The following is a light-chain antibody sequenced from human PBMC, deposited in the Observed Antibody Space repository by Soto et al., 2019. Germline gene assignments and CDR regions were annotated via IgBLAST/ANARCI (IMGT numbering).Light chain of an antibody. J-gene: IGKJ4*01. CDR3: QQYKSYSAHGLT. Sequence: DIQMAQSPSALFASIGDRVSVTCRASQPIFTSLAWYQQKPGKAPKLLIYDASVLQTGVPSRFSGFSSGTDFTLTISGLQPDDFATYFCQQYKSYSAHGLTFGGGTNVGIK. V-gene: IGKV1-5*01. CDR2: DAS. CDR1: QPIFTS.